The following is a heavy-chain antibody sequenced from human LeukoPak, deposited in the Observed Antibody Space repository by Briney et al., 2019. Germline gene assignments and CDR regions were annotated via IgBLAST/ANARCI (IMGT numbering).Heavy chain of an antibody. Sequence: GGSLRLSCAASGFSFNSDWMDWVRQAPGKGLEWVANIKHDESEKNYLDSVKGRFTISRDNAQNSLYLQVNGLRVEDTAVYYCTRRLDDWGQGTLVTVSS. CDR1: GFSFNSDW. CDR3: TRRLDD. J-gene: IGHJ4*02. V-gene: IGHV3-7*01. CDR2: IKHDESEK. D-gene: IGHD3-16*01.